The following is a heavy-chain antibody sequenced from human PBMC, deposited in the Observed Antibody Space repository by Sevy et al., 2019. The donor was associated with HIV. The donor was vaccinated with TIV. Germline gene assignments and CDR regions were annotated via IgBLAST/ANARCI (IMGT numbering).Heavy chain of an antibody. J-gene: IGHJ6*02. CDR3: ARPRANYVDHYFFFAMDV. CDR1: GFAFSDYFA. CDR2: ISYDESDK. Sequence: GGSLRLSCAASGFAFSDYFAMHWVRQAPDKGLEWVALISYDESDKYYADSVKGRFTISRDNFKNTLYLQMNSLTTEDTAVYYCARPRANYVDHYFFFAMDVWGQGTTVTVSS. V-gene: IGHV3-30-3*01. D-gene: IGHD4-17*01.